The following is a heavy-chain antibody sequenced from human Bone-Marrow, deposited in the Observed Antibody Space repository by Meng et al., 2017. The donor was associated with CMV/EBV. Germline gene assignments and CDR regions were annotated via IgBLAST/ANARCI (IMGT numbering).Heavy chain of an antibody. J-gene: IGHJ4*02. Sequence: SGFTFSTYSMNWVRRAPGKGLEWVSSITSRSDYIYYADSVKGRFTISRDNAKSSLYLQMNSLRAEDTAVYYCARGGEYSGSYYGELDYWGQGTLVTVSS. V-gene: IGHV3-21*04. CDR2: ITSRSDYI. CDR3: ARGGEYSGSYYGELDY. CDR1: GFTFSTYS. D-gene: IGHD1-26*01.